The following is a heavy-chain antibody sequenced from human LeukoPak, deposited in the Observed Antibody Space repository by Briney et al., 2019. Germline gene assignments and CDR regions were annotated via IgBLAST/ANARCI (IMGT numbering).Heavy chain of an antibody. J-gene: IGHJ3*02. CDR2: IYYDGNT. Sequence: SETLSLTCTVSGGSISRYYWNWIRQPPGKGLEWIGYIYYDGNTDYNPSLKPQVTISLDTSKNQVSLMLTSVTAADTAIYYCARDRGATSDLDAFDIWGQGTMVTVS. CDR3: ARDRGATSDLDAFDI. CDR1: GGSISRYY. V-gene: IGHV4-59*01. D-gene: IGHD3-10*01.